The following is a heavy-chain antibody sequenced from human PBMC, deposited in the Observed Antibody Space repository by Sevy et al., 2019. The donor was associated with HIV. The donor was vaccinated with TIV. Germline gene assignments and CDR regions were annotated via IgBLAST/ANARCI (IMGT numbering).Heavy chain of an antibody. CDR3: ARGVRADFWSGYYGPYYYYMDV. D-gene: IGHD3-3*01. V-gene: IGHV3-33*01. CDR2: IWYDGSNK. CDR1: GFTFSSYG. Sequence: GGSLRLYCAASGFTFSSYGMHWVRQAPGKGLECVAVIWYDGSNKYYADSVKGRFTISRDNSKNTLYLQMNSLRAEDTAVYDCARGVRADFWSGYYGPYYYYMDVWGKGITVTVSS. J-gene: IGHJ6*03.